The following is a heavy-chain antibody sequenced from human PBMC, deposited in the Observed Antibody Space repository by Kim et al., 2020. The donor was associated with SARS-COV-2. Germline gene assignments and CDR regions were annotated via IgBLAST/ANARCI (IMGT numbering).Heavy chain of an antibody. Sequence: GESLKISCHASGYNFTTYWISWVRQLPGKGLEWMGMIDPSDSYTMYSPPFEGHVTIYTDKSINTAYLEWSSLKASDTAFYYCGRVNWNPTHYYFDSWGQGVLVTVSS. CDR1: GYNFTTYW. D-gene: IGHD1-1*01. J-gene: IGHJ4*02. CDR2: IDPSDSYT. CDR3: GRVNWNPTHYYFDS. V-gene: IGHV5-10-1*01.